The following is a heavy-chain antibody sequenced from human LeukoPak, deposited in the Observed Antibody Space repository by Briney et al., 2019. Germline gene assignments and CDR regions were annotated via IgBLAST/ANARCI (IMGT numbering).Heavy chain of an antibody. D-gene: IGHD2-2*02. J-gene: IGHJ4*02. CDR1: GFTFTNYA. Sequence: GGSPRLSCAASGFTFTNYAMNWVRQAPGQGLKWVSGITGRGSTTYYAYSVKGRFTISRDNSKNTLYLQMTSLRAEDTAIYYCARDSDTPGCFDYWGQGTPVTVSS. CDR3: ARDSDTPGCFDY. CDR2: ITGRGSTT. V-gene: IGHV3-23*01.